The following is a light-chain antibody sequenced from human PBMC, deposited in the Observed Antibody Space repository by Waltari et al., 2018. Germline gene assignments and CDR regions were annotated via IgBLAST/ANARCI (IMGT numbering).Light chain of an antibody. V-gene: IGLV3-19*01. Sequence: SSELTQDPAVSVALGQTVRITCQVDSLRSYDASWYQQKPGQAPVIVISGKNNRPPGIPDRFSGSSSGNTDSLTITGAQAEDEADYYCNSRDSSGNHLEVFGGGTKLTVL. CDR1: SLRSYD. CDR2: GKN. CDR3: NSRDSSGNHLEV. J-gene: IGLJ2*01.